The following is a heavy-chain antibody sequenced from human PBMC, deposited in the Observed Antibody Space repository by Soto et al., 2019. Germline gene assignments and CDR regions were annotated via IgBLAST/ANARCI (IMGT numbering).Heavy chain of an antibody. V-gene: IGHV1-58*01. J-gene: IGHJ6*02. CDR2: IVVGSGNT. CDR1: GFTFTSSA. Sequence: GASVKVSCKASGFTFTSSAVQWVRQARGQRLEWIGWIVVGSGNTNYAQKFQERVTITRDMSTSTAYMELSSLRSEDTAVYYCAAEGYCSGGSCSYGMDVWGQGTTVTV. CDR3: AAEGYCSGGSCSYGMDV. D-gene: IGHD2-15*01.